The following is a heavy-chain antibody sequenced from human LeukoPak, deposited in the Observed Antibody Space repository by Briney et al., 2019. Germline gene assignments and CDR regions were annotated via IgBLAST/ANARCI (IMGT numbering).Heavy chain of an antibody. CDR2: INWNGGSS. J-gene: IGHJ3*02. D-gene: IGHD3-3*01. CDR1: GSTLDDYG. V-gene: IGHV3-20*04. Sequence: GGSLRLSCVASGSTLDDYGLSWVRQAPGKGLEWVSGINWNGGSSGYTDSVKGRFTISRDNAKNSLYLQMNSLRAEDTALYYCARDRDFWSGYWGGSAFDIWGQGTMVTVSS. CDR3: ARDRDFWSGYWGGSAFDI.